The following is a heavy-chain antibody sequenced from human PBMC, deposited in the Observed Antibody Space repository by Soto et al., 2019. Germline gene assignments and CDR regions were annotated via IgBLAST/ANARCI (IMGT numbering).Heavy chain of an antibody. J-gene: IGHJ4*02. Sequence: ASVKVSCKASGYTFTSYGISWVRQAPGQGLEWLGWISAYNGNTNYAQKLQGRVTMTTDTSTSTAYMELRSLRSDDTAVYYCARDRLARGIPVAGRIDYWGQGALVTVSS. V-gene: IGHV1-18*01. D-gene: IGHD6-19*01. CDR2: ISAYNGNT. CDR1: GYTFTSYG. CDR3: ARDRLARGIPVAGRIDY.